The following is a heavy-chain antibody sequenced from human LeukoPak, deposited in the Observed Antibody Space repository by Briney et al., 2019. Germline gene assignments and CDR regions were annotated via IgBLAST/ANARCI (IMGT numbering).Heavy chain of an antibody. D-gene: IGHD3-10*01. CDR1: GYSFTSYW. Sequence: GESLQISCKGSGYSFTSYWIGWVRQMPGKGLEWRGIIYPGVSDTRYSSSFQGQVTISADKSISTAYLQWSSLKASDTAMYYCAASRRYGSGSYPDAFDIWGQGTMVTVSS. J-gene: IGHJ3*02. V-gene: IGHV5-51*01. CDR3: AASRRYGSGSYPDAFDI. CDR2: IYPGVSDT.